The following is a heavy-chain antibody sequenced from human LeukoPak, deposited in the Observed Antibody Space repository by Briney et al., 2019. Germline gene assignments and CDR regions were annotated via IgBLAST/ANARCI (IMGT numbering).Heavy chain of an antibody. V-gene: IGHV3-11*04. D-gene: IGHD4-23*01. J-gene: IGHJ6*03. CDR2: ISSSDSIL. CDR3: ARADYVGYMDV. CDR1: GFIFSDYY. Sequence: GGSLRLSCAASGFIFSDYYMTWIRQAPGKGLEWVSYISSSDSILYYADSVKGRFTISRDNAKNSLYLQMNSLRAEDTAVYYCARADYVGYMDVWGKGTTVTVSS.